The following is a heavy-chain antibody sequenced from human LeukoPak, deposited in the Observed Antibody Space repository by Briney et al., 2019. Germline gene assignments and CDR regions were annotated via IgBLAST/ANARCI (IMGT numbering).Heavy chain of an antibody. CDR2: ISGGGGST. V-gene: IGHV3-23*01. J-gene: IGHJ4*02. CDR3: AKELVGATGYFDY. D-gene: IGHD1-26*01. CDR1: GFTFSSYA. Sequence: PGGSLRLSCAASGFTFSSYAMSWVRQAPGKGLEWVSAISGGGGSTYYADSVKGRFTISRDSSKYTLYLQMNSLRAEDTAVYYCAKELVGATGYFDYWGQGTLVTVSS.